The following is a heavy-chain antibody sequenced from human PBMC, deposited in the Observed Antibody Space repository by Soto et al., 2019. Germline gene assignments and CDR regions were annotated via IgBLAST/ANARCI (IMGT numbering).Heavy chain of an antibody. CDR1: GGTFSSYA. D-gene: IGHD3-22*01. V-gene: IGHV1-69*01. Sequence: QVQLVQSGAEVKKPGSSVKVSCKASGGTFSSYAISWVRQAPGQGLEWLGGTIPIFGTANYPQKFQGRVTITPDESTSTAYMELSSLRSEDTAVYYCARGSSPYEVVTPDYWGQGTLVTVSS. CDR2: TIPIFGTA. CDR3: ARGSSPYEVVTPDY. J-gene: IGHJ4*02.